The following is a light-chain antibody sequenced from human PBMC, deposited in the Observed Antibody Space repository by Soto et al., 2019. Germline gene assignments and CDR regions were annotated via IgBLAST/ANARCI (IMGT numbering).Light chain of an antibody. CDR3: QQRSSWVS. CDR2: DAS. V-gene: IGKV3-11*01. J-gene: IGKJ5*01. Sequence: EIVLTQSPATLSLSPGERATLSCRSSENIGIFLGWFQQKPGQPPRPLIYDASNRATGVPGRFSGSGSGTDFTLTISSLEPEDFAVYFCQQRSSWVSFGQGTRLDMK. CDR1: ENIGIF.